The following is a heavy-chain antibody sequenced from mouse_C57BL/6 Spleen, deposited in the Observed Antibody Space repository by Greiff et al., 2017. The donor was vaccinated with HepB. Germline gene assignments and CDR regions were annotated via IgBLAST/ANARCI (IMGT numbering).Heavy chain of an antibody. CDR2: FYPGSGSI. CDR3: ARHEEGYYGLQGYFDY. CDR1: GYTFTEYT. V-gene: IGHV1-62-2*01. Sequence: VQLQQSGAELVKPGASVKLSCKASGYTFTEYTIHWVKQRSGQGLEWIGWFYPGSGSIKYNEKFKDKATLTADKSSSTVYMGLSRLTSEESAVYFCARHEEGYYGLQGYFDYWGQGTTLTVSS. J-gene: IGHJ2*01. D-gene: IGHD1-1*01.